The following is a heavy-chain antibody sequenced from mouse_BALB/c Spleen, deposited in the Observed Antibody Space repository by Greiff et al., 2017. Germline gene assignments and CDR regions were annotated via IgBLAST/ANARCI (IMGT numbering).Heavy chain of an antibody. J-gene: IGHJ4*01. CDR3: TREDYDYDGYAMDY. V-gene: IGHV5-6-4*01. CDR2: ISSGGSYT. Sequence: EVKVVESGGGLVKPGGSLKLSCAASGFTFSSYTMSWVRQTPEKRLEWVATISSGGSYTYYPDSVKGRFTISRDNAKNTLYLQMSSLKSEDTAMYYCTREDYDYDGYAMDYWGQGTSVTVSS. D-gene: IGHD2-4*01. CDR1: GFTFSSYT.